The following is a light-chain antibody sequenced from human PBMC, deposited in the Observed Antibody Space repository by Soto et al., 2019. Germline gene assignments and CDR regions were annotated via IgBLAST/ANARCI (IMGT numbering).Light chain of an antibody. CDR3: QQYGGSTGWT. Sequence: EIVLTQSPGTLSLSPGERATLSCRASQSISSSYLAWYQQKPGQAPRLLIYGASSRVTGIPDRFSGSGSGADFTLTISRLEPEDFALYYCQQYGGSTGWTFGQGTKVEIK. CDR1: QSISSSY. J-gene: IGKJ1*01. CDR2: GAS. V-gene: IGKV3-20*01.